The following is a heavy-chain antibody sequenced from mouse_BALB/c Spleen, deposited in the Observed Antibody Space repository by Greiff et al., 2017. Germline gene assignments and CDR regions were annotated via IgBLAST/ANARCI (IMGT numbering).Heavy chain of an antibody. D-gene: IGHD1-1*02. Sequence: EVKLMESGGGLVQPGGSRKLSCAASGFTFSSFGMHWVRQAPEKGLEWVAYISSGSSTIYYADTVKGRFTISRDNPKNTLFLQMTSLRSEDTAMYYCTREEILWSWYFDVWGAGTTVTVSS. CDR3: TREEILWSWYFDV. V-gene: IGHV5-17*02. J-gene: IGHJ1*01. CDR2: ISSGSSTI. CDR1: GFTFSSFG.